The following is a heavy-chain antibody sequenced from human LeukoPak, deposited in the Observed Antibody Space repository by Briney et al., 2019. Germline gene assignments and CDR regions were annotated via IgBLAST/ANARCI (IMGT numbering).Heavy chain of an antibody. Sequence: ASVKVSCKVSGYTLTELSMHWVRQAPGKGLEWMGGFDPEDGGTIYAQKFQGRVTMTEDTSTDTAYMELSSLRSEDTAVYYCATRRRDGYSSSWYYFDYWGQGTLVTVSS. V-gene: IGHV1-24*01. CDR3: ATRRRDGYSSSWYYFDY. CDR2: FDPEDGGT. J-gene: IGHJ4*02. D-gene: IGHD6-13*01. CDR1: GYTLTELS.